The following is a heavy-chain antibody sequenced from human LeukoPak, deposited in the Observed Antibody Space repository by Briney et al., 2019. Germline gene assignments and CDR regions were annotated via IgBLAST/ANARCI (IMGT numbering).Heavy chain of an antibody. CDR1: GYTFSGYY. V-gene: IGHV1-2*02. CDR2: INPNSGGT. Sequence: VASVKVSCKASGYTFSGYYMHWVRQAPGQGLEWMGWINPNSGGTDYAQKFQGRVTMTRDTSISTAYMELSRLRSDDTAVYYCARGLGYGDYGRPYYFDYWGQGTLVTVSS. D-gene: IGHD4-17*01. CDR3: ARGLGYGDYGRPYYFDY. J-gene: IGHJ4*02.